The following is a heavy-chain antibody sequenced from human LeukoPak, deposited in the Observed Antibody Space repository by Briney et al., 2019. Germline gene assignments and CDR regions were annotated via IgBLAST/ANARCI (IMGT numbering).Heavy chain of an antibody. Sequence: PSETLSLTCAVSGGSISSGDFPWSWIRQPPGKGLEWIGYIFHTGHTSYNPSLKSRVTISVGMSKNQLSLRLTSVTAADTAVYYCARGFYGAGSHFDYWGQGTLVTVSS. D-gene: IGHD3-10*01. CDR3: ARGFYGAGSHFDY. CDR2: IFHTGHT. V-gene: IGHV4-30-2*01. J-gene: IGHJ4*02. CDR1: GGSISSGDFP.